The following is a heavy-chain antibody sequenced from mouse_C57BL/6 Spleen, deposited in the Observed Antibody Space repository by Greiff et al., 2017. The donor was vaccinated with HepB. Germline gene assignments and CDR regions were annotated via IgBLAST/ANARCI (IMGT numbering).Heavy chain of an antibody. CDR2: INPNYGTT. Sequence: LQESGPELVNPGASVKISCKASGYSFTDYNMNWVKQSNGKSLEWIGVINPNYGTTSYNQKFKGKATLTVDQSSSTAYMQLNSLTSEDSAVYYCAREGGYYYGSSYGGYYYAMDYWGQGTSVTVSS. V-gene: IGHV1-39*01. CDR1: GYSFTDYN. CDR3: AREGGYYYGSSYGGYYYAMDY. D-gene: IGHD1-1*01. J-gene: IGHJ4*01.